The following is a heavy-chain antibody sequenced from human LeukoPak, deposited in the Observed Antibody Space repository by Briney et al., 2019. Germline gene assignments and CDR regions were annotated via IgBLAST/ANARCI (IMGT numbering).Heavy chain of an antibody. CDR2: IRRGAYGGAA. V-gene: IGHV3-49*04. CDR1: GLAFDDFA. Sequence: GQSLRLSCTTSGLAFDDFAMSWVRQPAGKGLEWVGFIRRGAYGGAAEYAASVKGRFIISRDDSKGIAYLQMNSLKTEDTAVYYCSRNGLVDFDYWGQGSRVIVSP. CDR3: SRNGLVDFDY. J-gene: IGHJ4*02.